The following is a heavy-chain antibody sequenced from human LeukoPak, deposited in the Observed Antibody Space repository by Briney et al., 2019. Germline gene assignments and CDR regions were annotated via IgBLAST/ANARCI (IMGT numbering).Heavy chain of an antibody. D-gene: IGHD6-13*01. J-gene: IGHJ6*02. CDR2: IYYSGIT. Sequence: SETLSLTCTVSGDSISSYYWSWIRQPPGKGLEWIGYIYYSGITNYNPSLKSRVTISVDTSKNQFSLKLSSVTAADTAVYYCARLRGKAAAGTYAVYYYYGMDVWGQGTTVTVSS. CDR3: ARLRGKAAAGTYAVYYYYGMDV. V-gene: IGHV4-59*08. CDR1: GDSISSYY.